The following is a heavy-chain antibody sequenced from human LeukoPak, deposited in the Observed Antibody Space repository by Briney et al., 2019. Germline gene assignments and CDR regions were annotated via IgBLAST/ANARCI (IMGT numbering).Heavy chain of an antibody. Sequence: GGSLRLSCAASGFTFSSYGMHWVRQAPGKGLEWGAVISYDGSNKYYADSVKGRFTISRDNSKNTLYLQMNSLRAEDTAVYYCARVPGIAVAGIYFDYWGQGTLVTVSS. CDR3: ARVPGIAVAGIYFDY. D-gene: IGHD6-19*01. CDR1: GFTFSSYG. CDR2: ISYDGSNK. V-gene: IGHV3-30*03. J-gene: IGHJ4*02.